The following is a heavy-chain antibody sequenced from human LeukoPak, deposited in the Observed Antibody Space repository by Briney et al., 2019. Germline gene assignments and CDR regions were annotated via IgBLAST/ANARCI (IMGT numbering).Heavy chain of an antibody. CDR2: IYYSGNT. J-gene: IGHJ5*02. V-gene: IGHV4-30-4*01. CDR3: ARDRWFGEYNWFDP. D-gene: IGHD3-10*01. Sequence: PSQTLSLTCAVSGGSIRSGDYYWSWARQPPGKGLEWIGHIYYSGNTYYNPSLKSRVAISVDTSKNQFSLRLSSMTAADTAVYYCARDRWFGEYNWFDPWGQGILVTVSS. CDR1: GGSIRSGDYY.